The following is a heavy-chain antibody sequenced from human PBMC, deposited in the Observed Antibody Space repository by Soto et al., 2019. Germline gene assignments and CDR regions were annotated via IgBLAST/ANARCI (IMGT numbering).Heavy chain of an antibody. V-gene: IGHV3-23*01. Sequence: EVPLLESGGGLVQPGGSLRLSCAASGITFSSYAMSWVRQAPGKGLEWVSVISGSGGSTYYADSVKGRFTISRDNSQNTVYLQMNSLRAEDTAVYYCAKGTRAAAGTTVTDYWGQGTLVTVSS. CDR3: AKGTRAAAGTTVTDY. CDR2: ISGSGGST. D-gene: IGHD6-13*01. CDR1: GITFSSYA. J-gene: IGHJ4*02.